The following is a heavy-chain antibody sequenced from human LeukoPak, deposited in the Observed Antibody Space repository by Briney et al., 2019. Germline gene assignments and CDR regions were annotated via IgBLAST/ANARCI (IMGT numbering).Heavy chain of an antibody. V-gene: IGHV3-48*04. CDR2: ISTGSSTI. J-gene: IGHJ4*02. D-gene: IGHD2-21*02. Sequence: GGSLRLSCAASGFTFSSYGMHWVRQAPGKGLEWVSYISTGSSTIYYADSVKGRFTISRDNAENSLYLQMNSLRAEDTAVYYCGRAGTALDYWGQGTLVTVSS. CDR3: GRAGTALDY. CDR1: GFTFSSYG.